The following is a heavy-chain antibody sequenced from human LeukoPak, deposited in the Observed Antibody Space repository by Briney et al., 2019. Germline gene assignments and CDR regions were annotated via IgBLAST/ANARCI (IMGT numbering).Heavy chain of an antibody. Sequence: GGSLRLSCAASGFTFSSYGMHWVRQAPGKGLEWVALIWYDGSNEYHADSVKGRFTISRDDSKNTLYLQMNSLRAEDTAVYYCARARTFGGVIVMPYYFDYWGQGTLVTVSS. J-gene: IGHJ4*02. V-gene: IGHV3-33*01. CDR3: ARARTFGGVIVMPYYFDY. CDR2: IWYDGSNE. CDR1: GFTFSSYG. D-gene: IGHD3-16*02.